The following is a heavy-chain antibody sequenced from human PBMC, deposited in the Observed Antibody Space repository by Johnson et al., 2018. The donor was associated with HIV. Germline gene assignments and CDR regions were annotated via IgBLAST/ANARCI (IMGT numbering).Heavy chain of an antibody. CDR2: ISYDGSNE. CDR1: GFTFRSYG. D-gene: IGHD6-25*01. Sequence: QVQLVESGGGLVQPGGSLRLACATSGFTFRSYGVHWVRQAPGKGLEWVAVISYDGSNEYYADSVKGRFTISRDNSKNTVYLEMNSLRAEDTAVYYCAKGGIDAFDIWGQGTMVTVSS. CDR3: AKGGIDAFDI. J-gene: IGHJ3*02. V-gene: IGHV3-30*18.